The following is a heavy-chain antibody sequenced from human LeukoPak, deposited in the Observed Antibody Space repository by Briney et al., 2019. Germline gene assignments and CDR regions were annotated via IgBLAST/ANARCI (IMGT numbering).Heavy chain of an antibody. V-gene: IGHV3-23*01. CDR3: AKAELGVDTFFDY. D-gene: IGHD3-3*01. CDR1: GFTFSDYA. Sequence: GGSPRLSCAASGFTFSDYALGWVRQAPGRGLEWVATLSGSGAGTYYSDSVQGRFTISRDNSKRTLFLQMNSLRAEDTAFYYCAKAELGVDTFFDYWGQGTLVTVSS. J-gene: IGHJ4*02. CDR2: LSGSGAGT.